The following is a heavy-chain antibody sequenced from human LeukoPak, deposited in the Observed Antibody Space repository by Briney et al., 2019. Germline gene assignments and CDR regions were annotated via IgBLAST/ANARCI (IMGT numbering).Heavy chain of an antibody. J-gene: IGHJ4*02. CDR2: ISGSDSST. CDR1: GFTFSSSA. Sequence: PGGSLRLSCAASGFTFSSSAMSWVRQAPGKGLEWVSTISGSDSSTHYADSVKGRFTISRDNSKNTLYLQMNSLRAEDTAVYYCARPNTAGYCSGGSCYSFDYWGQGTLVTVSS. CDR3: ARPNTAGYCSGGSCYSFDY. V-gene: IGHV3-23*01. D-gene: IGHD2-15*01.